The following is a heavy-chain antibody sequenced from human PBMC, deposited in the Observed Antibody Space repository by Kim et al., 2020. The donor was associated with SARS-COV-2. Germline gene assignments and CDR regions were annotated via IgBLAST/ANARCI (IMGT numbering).Heavy chain of an antibody. CDR3: ARVTVTNNWFDP. CDR2: IIPIFGTA. Sequence: SVKVSCKASGGTFSSYAISWVRQAPGQGLEWMGGIIPIFGTANYAQKFQGRVTITADESTSTAYMELSSLRSEDTAVYYCARVTVTNNWFDPWGQGTLVTVSS. J-gene: IGHJ5*02. V-gene: IGHV1-69*13. CDR1: GGTFSSYA. D-gene: IGHD4-17*01.